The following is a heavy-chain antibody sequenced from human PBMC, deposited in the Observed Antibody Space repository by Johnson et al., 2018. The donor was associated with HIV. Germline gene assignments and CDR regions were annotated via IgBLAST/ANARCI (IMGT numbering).Heavy chain of an antibody. CDR1: GFTFSSYD. CDR2: IYSGGST. J-gene: IGHJ3*02. CDR3: AKDFGIVVVKSAFDI. Sequence: QMLLVESGGGLVQPGGSLRLSCAASGFTFSSYDMHWVRQAPGKGLEWVSVIYSGGSTYYPGSVKGRFTISRDNSKNTLFLQMNSLRAEDTAVYYCAKDFGIVVVKSAFDIWGQGTMVTVSS. D-gene: IGHD3-22*01. V-gene: IGHV3-NL1*01.